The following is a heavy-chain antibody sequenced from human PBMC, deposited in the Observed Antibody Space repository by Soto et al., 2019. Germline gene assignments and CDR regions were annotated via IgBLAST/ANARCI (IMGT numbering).Heavy chain of an antibody. CDR2: IGGSDGST. CDR1: GFTFSSYA. J-gene: IGHJ4*02. V-gene: IGHV3-23*01. CDR3: VKEGESGSGWADY. D-gene: IGHD6-19*01. Sequence: GGSLRLSCAASGFTFSSYAMSWVRQAPGKRLEWVSAIGGSDGSTYYAVSVKGRFAISRDNSKNTVYLEMNSLRAEDTAVYYCVKEGESGSGWADYWGQGTLVTVSS.